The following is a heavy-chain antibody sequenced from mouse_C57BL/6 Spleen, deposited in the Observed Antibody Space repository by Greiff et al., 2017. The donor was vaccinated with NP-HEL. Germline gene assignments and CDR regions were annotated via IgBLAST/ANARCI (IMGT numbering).Heavy chain of an antibody. V-gene: IGHV3-6*01. CDR2: ISYDGSN. Sequence: DVKLQESGPGLVKPSQSLSLTCSVTGYSITSGYYWNWIRQFPGNKLEWMGYISYDGSNNYNPSLKNRISITRDTSKNQFFLKLNSVTTEDTATYYCARATVVEGYAMDYWGQRTSVTVSS. CDR3: ARATVVEGYAMDY. CDR1: GYSITSGYY. J-gene: IGHJ4*01. D-gene: IGHD1-1*01.